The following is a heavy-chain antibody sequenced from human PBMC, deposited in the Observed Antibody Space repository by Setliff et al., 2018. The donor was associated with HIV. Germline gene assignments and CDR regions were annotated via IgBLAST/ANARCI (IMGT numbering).Heavy chain of an antibody. CDR2: IWYDGSNK. J-gene: IGHJ3*02. V-gene: IGHV3-33*06. D-gene: IGHD3-3*01. Sequence: GGSLRLSCAASGFTFSSYGIHWVRQAPGKGLEWVALIWYDGSNKYYADSVKGRFTISRDNSKNTLYLQMSSLRAEDTAVYYCAKDRLEWLAPDGFDIWGLGTMVTVSS. CDR3: AKDRLEWLAPDGFDI. CDR1: GFTFSSYG.